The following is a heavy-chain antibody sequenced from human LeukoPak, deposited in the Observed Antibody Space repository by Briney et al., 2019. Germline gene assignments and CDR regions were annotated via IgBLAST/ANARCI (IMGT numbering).Heavy chain of an antibody. J-gene: IGHJ4*02. CDR3: ASAGLVTHFDY. Sequence: SETLSLTCTVSGGSISSYYWSWIRQPAGKGLEWIGRIYITGSTNYNPSLKSRVTMSVDTSKNQFSLKLISMTAADTAVYYCASAGLVTHFDYWGQGTLVAVSS. V-gene: IGHV4-4*07. CDR1: GGSISSYY. CDR2: IYITGST. D-gene: IGHD4-23*01.